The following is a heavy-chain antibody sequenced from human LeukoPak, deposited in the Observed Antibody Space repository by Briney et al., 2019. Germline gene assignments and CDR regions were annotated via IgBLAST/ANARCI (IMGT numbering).Heavy chain of an antibody. CDR2: INSDGSST. CDR3: ARVDCSSTSCAFEFDP. V-gene: IGHV3-74*01. J-gene: IGHJ5*02. Sequence: GGSLRLSCAASGFTFSSYWMHWVRQASGKGQVWVSRINSDGSSTSYADSVKGRFTISRDNAKNTLYLQMNSLRAEDTAVYYCARVDCSSTSCAFEFDPWGQGTLVTVSS. D-gene: IGHD2-2*01. CDR1: GFTFSSYW.